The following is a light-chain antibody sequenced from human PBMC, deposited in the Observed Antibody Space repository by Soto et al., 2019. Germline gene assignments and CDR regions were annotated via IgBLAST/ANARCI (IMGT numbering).Light chain of an antibody. V-gene: IGLV2-23*01. CDR2: EGN. CDR1: SSDVGTYNL. CDR3: CSYAPRRTLL. J-gene: IGLJ2*01. Sequence: QSALTQPASVSGSPGESIPISCTGTSSDVGTYNLVTWYQQHPGRVPRLILYEGNKRPSGVSSRFSASKSGNTASLTISGLQDEYEADYCCCSYAPRRTLLFVRGTKLTVL.